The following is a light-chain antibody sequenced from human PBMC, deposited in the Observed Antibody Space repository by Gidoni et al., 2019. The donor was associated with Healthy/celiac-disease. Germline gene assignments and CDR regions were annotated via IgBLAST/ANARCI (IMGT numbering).Light chain of an antibody. CDR3: MQALQTPPT. Sequence: DIVMTQSPLSLPVTPGEPASISCRSSQSLLHSNGYNYLDWYLQKPGQSPQLLIYLGSNRASGVPDRFSGSGSGTDFTLKISRVEAEDVGVYYCMQALQTPPTFXQGTKVEIK. V-gene: IGKV2-28*01. J-gene: IGKJ1*01. CDR2: LGS. CDR1: QSLLHSNGYNY.